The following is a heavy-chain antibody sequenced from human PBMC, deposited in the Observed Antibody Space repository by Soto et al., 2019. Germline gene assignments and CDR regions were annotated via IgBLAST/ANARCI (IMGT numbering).Heavy chain of an antibody. Sequence: QVQLQESGPGLVKPSQTLSLTCSVSGGSISSGYYYWSWIRQPPGKGLEWIGSIYYSGNTYYNHYLKTRLSLSIDTSKNQFSMKVVYVTAADTAVYYCACSSRYGMDVWGHWTTVTVSS. CDR3: ACSSRYGMDV. J-gene: IGHJ6*02. CDR2: IYYSGNT. CDR1: GGSISSGYYY. V-gene: IGHV4-30-4*01. D-gene: IGHD3-10*02.